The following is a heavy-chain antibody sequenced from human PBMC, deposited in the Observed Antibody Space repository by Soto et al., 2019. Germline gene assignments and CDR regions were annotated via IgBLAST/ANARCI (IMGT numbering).Heavy chain of an antibody. D-gene: IGHD4-17*01. Sequence: SETLSLTCIVSGGSISSSSYYWGWIRQPPGKGLEWIGSIYYSGSTYYNPSLKSRVTISVDTSKNQFSLKLSSVTAADTAVYYCARYYGDYVYDYYYYYMDVWGKGTTVTVSS. CDR1: GGSISSSSYY. J-gene: IGHJ6*03. CDR3: ARYYGDYVYDYYYYYMDV. V-gene: IGHV4-39*01. CDR2: IYYSGST.